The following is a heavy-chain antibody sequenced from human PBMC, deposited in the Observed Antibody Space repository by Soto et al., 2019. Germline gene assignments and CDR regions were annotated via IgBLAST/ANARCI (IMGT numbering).Heavy chain of an antibody. V-gene: IGHV4-39*07. Sequence: PSGTLSLSCAVGGGVISSSRCYWGLIRQPPGKGLEWIGSIYYSGSTNYNPSLKSRVTISVHTSNSQFSLELSSVTAADTAVYYCARGLITGSQYSGGWYYFDSWGQGTQVTVSS. CDR3: ARGLITGSQYSGGWYYFDS. J-gene: IGHJ4*02. D-gene: IGHD1-26*01. CDR1: GGVISSSRCY. CDR2: IYYSGST.